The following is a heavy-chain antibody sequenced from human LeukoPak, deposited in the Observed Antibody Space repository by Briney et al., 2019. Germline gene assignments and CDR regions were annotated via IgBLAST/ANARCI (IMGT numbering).Heavy chain of an antibody. CDR1: GYTFTSYD. D-gene: IGHD5-18*01. V-gene: IGHV1-8*01. J-gene: IGHJ6*02. CDR3: ARDFTHTAVVIYYYGLDV. CDR2: MNPNSGNT. Sequence: ASVKVSCKASGYTFTSYDINWVRQATGQGLEWMGWMNPNSGNTGYAQKFQGRVTMTRNTSISTAYMELSSLRSEDTAVYYCARDFTHTAVVIYYYGLDVWGQGRMVTVSS.